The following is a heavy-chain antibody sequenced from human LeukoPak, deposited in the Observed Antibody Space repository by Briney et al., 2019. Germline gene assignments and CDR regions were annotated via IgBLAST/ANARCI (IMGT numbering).Heavy chain of an antibody. CDR1: GGSISGYY. J-gene: IGHJ6*03. CDR2: IFSTGST. D-gene: IGHD6-6*01. CDR3: ARNARPEYYYHMDV. Sequence: PSETLSLTCTVSGGSISGYYWSWIRQPPGKGLEWIGDIFSTGSTNYRPSLKSRITISKDTSRKQFSLQLSSVTAADTAVYYCARNARPEYYYHMDVWDKGTTVIVSS. V-gene: IGHV4-59*01.